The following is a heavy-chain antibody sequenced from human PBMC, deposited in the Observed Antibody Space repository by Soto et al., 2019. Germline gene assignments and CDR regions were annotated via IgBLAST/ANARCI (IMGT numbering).Heavy chain of an antibody. V-gene: IGHV4-59*01. Sequence: QVQLQESGPGLVKPSETLSLTCTVSGGSISSYYWSWIRQPPGKGLEWIGYIYYSGSTNYNPSLKSRVTISVDTSKNQFPLKLSSVTAADTAVYYCARDYDFWSGPGYMDVWGKGTTVTVSS. CDR1: GGSISSYY. CDR3: ARDYDFWSGPGYMDV. CDR2: IYYSGST. D-gene: IGHD3-3*01. J-gene: IGHJ6*03.